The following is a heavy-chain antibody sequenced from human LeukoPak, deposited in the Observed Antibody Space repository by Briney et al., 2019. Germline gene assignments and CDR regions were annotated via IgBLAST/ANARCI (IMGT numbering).Heavy chain of an antibody. V-gene: IGHV4-34*01. D-gene: IGHD5-12*01. CDR1: GGSFSGYY. CDR2: INHSGST. CDR3: ARGRARYSGYKPFDH. Sequence: KASETLSLTCAVYGGSFSGYYWSWIRQPPGKGLEWIGEINHSGSTNYNPSLKSRVTISVDTSKNQFSLKLSSVTAADTAVYYCARGRARYSGYKPFDHWGQGTLVTVSS. J-gene: IGHJ4*02.